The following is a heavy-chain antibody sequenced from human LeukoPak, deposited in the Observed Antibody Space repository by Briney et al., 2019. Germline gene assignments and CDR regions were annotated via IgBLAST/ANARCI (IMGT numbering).Heavy chain of an antibody. V-gene: IGHV3-33*01. Sequence: PGGSLRLSCAASGFTFSSYGMHWVRQAPGKGLEWVAVIWYDGSNKYYADSVKGRFTTSRDNSKNTLYLQMSSLRAEDTAVYYCARASGAAGNYYYFDYWGQGALVTVSS. J-gene: IGHJ4*02. CDR1: GFTFSSYG. D-gene: IGHD6-13*01. CDR3: ARASGAAGNYYYFDY. CDR2: IWYDGSNK.